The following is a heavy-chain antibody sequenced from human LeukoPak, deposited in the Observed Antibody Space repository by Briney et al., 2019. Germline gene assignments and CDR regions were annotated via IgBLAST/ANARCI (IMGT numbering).Heavy chain of an antibody. CDR2: IYYSGST. CDR3: ARIPLRYFDWFGRDGMDV. J-gene: IGHJ6*02. CDR1: GGSISSYY. Sequence: SGTLSLTCTVSGGSISSYYWSWIRQPPGKGLEWIGYIYYSGSTNYNPSLKSRVTISVDTSKNQFSLKLSSVTAADTAVYYCARIPLRYFDWFGRDGMDVWGQGTTVTVSS. D-gene: IGHD3-9*01. V-gene: IGHV4-59*01.